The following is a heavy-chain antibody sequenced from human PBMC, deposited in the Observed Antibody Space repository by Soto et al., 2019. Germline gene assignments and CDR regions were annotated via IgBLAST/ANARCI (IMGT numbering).Heavy chain of an antibody. V-gene: IGHV1-8*01. CDR3: ARATDYYGMDV. Sequence: QVQLVQSGAEVKKPGASVKVSCKASGYTFTSYDINWVRQATGQGLEWMGWMNPNSGNTGYAQKFQGRVTMNTSISTAYMQLSSSRSEDTAVYYCARATDYYGMDVWGQGTTVTVSS. CDR1: GYTFTSYD. CDR2: MNPNSGNT. D-gene: IGHD4-17*01. J-gene: IGHJ6*02.